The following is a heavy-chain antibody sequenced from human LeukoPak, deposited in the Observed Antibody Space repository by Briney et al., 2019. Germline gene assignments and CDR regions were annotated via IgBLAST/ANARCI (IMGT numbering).Heavy chain of an antibody. J-gene: IGHJ6*02. CDR1: DGSISSYY. CDR2: IYPSGST. V-gene: IGHV4-4*07. CDR3: ARTSSNSWSYGMDV. D-gene: IGHD6-13*01. Sequence: SETLSLTCTVSDGSISSYYWSWIRQPAGKGLEWIGRIYPSGSTNYNPSLKGRVTMSVDTSKDQFSLKLSSVTAADTAVYYCARTSSNSWSYGMDVWGQGTTVTVSS.